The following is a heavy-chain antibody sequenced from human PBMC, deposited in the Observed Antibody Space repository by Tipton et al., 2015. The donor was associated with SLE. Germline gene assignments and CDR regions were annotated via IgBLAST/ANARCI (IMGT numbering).Heavy chain of an antibody. V-gene: IGHV1-18*01. CDR1: GYSFTTYG. CDR2: INVNTGNT. D-gene: IGHD2-15*01. CDR3: ARTPLGGNDY. J-gene: IGHJ4*02. Sequence: VQSGAEVKKAGASVKVSCKASGYSFTTYGISWVRQAPGQGLEWMGWINVNTGNTKYSQKFQGRVTVTTDTSARTAYMELRSLRSDDTAMYYCARTPLGGNDYWGQGTRVIVSS.